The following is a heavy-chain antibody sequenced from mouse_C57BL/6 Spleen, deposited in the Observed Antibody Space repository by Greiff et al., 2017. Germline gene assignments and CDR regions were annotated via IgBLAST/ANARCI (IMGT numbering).Heavy chain of an antibody. CDR2: IDPSDSYT. D-gene: IGHD2-3*01. CDR1: GYTFTSYW. V-gene: IGHV1-69*01. J-gene: IGHJ4*01. Sequence: QVQLQQPGAELVMPGASVKLSCKASGYTFTSYWMHWVKQRPGQGLEWIGEIDPSDSYTNYNQKFKGKSTLTVDKSSSTAYMQLRSLTSEDSAVYDCARGDGGYFYAMDYWGQGTSVTVSS. CDR3: ARGDGGYFYAMDY.